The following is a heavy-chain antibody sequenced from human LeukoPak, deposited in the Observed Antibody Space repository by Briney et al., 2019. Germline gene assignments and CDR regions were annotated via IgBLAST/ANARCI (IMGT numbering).Heavy chain of an antibody. D-gene: IGHD2-2*01. CDR1: GFTFSSYW. Sequence: PGGSLRLSCAASGFTFSSYWMSWVRQAPGKGLEWVANIKPDGSEKYYVDSVKGRFTISRDNAKNSLFLQMNSLRAEDTAVYYCARRVVVPAVITSWFDPWGQGTLVTVSS. V-gene: IGHV3-7*01. J-gene: IGHJ5*02. CDR2: IKPDGSEK. CDR3: ARRVVVPAVITSWFDP.